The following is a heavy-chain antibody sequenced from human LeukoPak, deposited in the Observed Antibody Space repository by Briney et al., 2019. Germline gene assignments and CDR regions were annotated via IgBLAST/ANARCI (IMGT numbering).Heavy chain of an antibody. V-gene: IGHV3-7*01. CDR3: ATVDYYDSSGYYPPFDY. J-gene: IGHJ4*02. CDR1: GFTFSSYW. D-gene: IGHD3-22*01. CDR2: IKQDGSEK. Sequence: SGGSLRLSRAASGFTFSSYWMSWVRQAPGKGLEWVANIKQDGSEKYYVDSVKGRFTISRDNAKNSLYLQMNSLRAEDTAVYYCATVDYYDSSGYYPPFDYWGQGTLVTVSS.